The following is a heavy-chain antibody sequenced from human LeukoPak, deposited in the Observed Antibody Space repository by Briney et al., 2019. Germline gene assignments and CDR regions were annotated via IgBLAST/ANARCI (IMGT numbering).Heavy chain of an antibody. Sequence: KPGGSLRLSCAAAGFTFSNYDMSWVRQAPGKGLEWVSSISSSSSYIYYADSVKGRFTVSRDNAKNSLYLQMNSLRAEDTAVYYCARSGSSIWQRLVRWGAVAGFDYWGQGTLVTVSS. CDR2: ISSSSSYI. D-gene: IGHD6-19*01. CDR1: GFTFSNYD. J-gene: IGHJ4*02. CDR3: ARSGSSIWQRLVRWGAVAGFDY. V-gene: IGHV3-21*01.